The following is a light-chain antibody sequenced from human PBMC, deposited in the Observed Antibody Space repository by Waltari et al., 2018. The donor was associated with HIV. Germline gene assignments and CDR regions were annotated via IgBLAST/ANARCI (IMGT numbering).Light chain of an antibody. J-gene: IGKJ4*01. CDR3: QHSDNWV. CDR1: QTVPSS. CDR2: DAS. V-gene: IGKV3-11*01. Sequence: IVLTQSPATLSVSPGERATLSCRASQTVPSSFAWYQQKPGQAPRLLIYDASTRATGIPARFSGSGSGTDFTLTISSLEPEDSAVYDGQHSDNWVFGGGTRVEIK.